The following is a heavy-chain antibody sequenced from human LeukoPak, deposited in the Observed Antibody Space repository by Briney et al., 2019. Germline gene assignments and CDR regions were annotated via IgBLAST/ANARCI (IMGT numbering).Heavy chain of an antibody. J-gene: IGHJ4*02. Sequence: SETLSLTCTVSGGSISSSIYYWGWIRQPPGKGLEWIGTIYYSGSTYYNPSLKSQVTISVDTSKNQFSLKLSSVTAADTAVYYCARQGSGNYLSPVNYWGQGTLVTVSS. CDR2: IYYSGST. CDR3: ARQGSGNYLSPVNY. CDR1: GGSISSSIYY. V-gene: IGHV4-39*01. D-gene: IGHD1-26*01.